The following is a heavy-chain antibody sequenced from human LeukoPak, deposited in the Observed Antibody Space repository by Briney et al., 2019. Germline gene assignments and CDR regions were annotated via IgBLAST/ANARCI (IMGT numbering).Heavy chain of an antibody. CDR3: ARDRITKGGFDP. D-gene: IGHD3-10*01. V-gene: IGHV4-59*01. CDR1: GGSISSYY. Sequence: SETLSLTCTVSGGSISSYYWSWIRQPPGKGLEWIGYIYYSGSTNYNPSLKSRVTISVDTSKNQSSLKLSSVTAADTAVYYCARDRITKGGFDPWGQGTLVTVSS. CDR2: IYYSGST. J-gene: IGHJ5*02.